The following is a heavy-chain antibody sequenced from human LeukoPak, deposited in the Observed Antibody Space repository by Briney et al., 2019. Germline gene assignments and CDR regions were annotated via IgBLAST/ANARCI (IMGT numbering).Heavy chain of an antibody. CDR2: INPNSGGT. V-gene: IGHV1-2*02. CDR1: GYTFTGYY. J-gene: IGHJ4*02. Sequence: ASVKVSCKASGYTFTGYYMRWVRQAPGQGLEWMGWINPNSGGTNYAQKFQGRVTMTRDTSISTAYMELSRLRSDDTAVYYCARLAGYCYDSSYYYFGLEYWGQGTLVTVSS. CDR3: ARLAGYCYDSSYYYFGLEY. D-gene: IGHD3-22*01.